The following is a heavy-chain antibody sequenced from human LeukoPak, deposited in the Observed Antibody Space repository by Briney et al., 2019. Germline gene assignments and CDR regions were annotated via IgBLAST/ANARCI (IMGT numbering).Heavy chain of an antibody. D-gene: IGHD1-1*01. V-gene: IGHV4-4*02. CDR3: ARVPGGALNWFDP. J-gene: IGHJ5*02. CDR2: IYYSGST. CDR1: GGSISSSNW. Sequence: PSGTLSLTCAVSGGSISSSNWWSWVRQPPGKGLEWIGTIYYSGSTYYNPSLKSRVTISVDTSKNQFSLKLRSVTAADTAVYYCARVPGGALNWFDPWGQGTLVTVSS.